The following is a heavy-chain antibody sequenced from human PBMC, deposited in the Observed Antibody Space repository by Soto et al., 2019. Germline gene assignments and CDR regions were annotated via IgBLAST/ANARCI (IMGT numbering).Heavy chain of an antibody. D-gene: IGHD1-26*01. CDR1: GFTVSSNY. CDR3: ARDGGGGSSLDAFDV. Sequence: EVQLVESGGGLVQPGGSLRLSCAASGFTVSSNYMSWVRQAPGKGLEWVSVIYSGGSTYYADSVKGRFTISRDNSKNTLYVQMNSLRAEDTDVYYCARDGGGGSSLDAFDVWGQGTMVTVSS. J-gene: IGHJ3*01. V-gene: IGHV3-66*01. CDR2: IYSGGST.